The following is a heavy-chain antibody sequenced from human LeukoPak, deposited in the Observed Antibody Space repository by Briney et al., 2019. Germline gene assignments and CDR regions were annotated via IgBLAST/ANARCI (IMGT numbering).Heavy chain of an antibody. J-gene: IGHJ3*02. V-gene: IGHV3-23*01. D-gene: IGHD3/OR15-3a*01. CDR1: GFTFSSYA. CDR2: ISSSGSGGNT. CDR3: AKAWSGTVGFDI. Sequence: GGSLRLSCAASGFTFSSYAMSWARQAPGKGLEWVSGISSSGSGGNTYYADFVKGRFTISRDNSKNTLYLQMNSLRAEDTAVYYCAKAWSGTVGFDIWGQGTVVTVSS.